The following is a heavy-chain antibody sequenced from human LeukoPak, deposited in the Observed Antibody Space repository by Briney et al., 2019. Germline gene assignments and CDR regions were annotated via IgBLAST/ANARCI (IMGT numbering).Heavy chain of an antibody. CDR2: ISWNSGSI. V-gene: IGHV3-9*01. J-gene: IGHJ4*02. CDR1: GFTFDDYA. Sequence: PGGSLRLSCAASGFTFDDYAMHWVRQAPGKGLEWVSGISWNSGSIGYADAVKGRFTISRDNAKNSLYLQMNSLRAEDTALYYCAKDDGIAWSNFDYWGQGTLVTVSS. D-gene: IGHD3-3*01. CDR3: AKDDGIAWSNFDY.